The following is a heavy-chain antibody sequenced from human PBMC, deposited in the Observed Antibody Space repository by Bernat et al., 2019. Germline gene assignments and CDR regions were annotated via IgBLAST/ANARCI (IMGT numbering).Heavy chain of an antibody. J-gene: IGHJ3*02. Sequence: EVQLVESGGGLVQPGGSLRLSCAASGFTFSSYWMHWVRQAPGKGLVWVSRINSDGSSTSYADSVTGRFTISRDNAKNTLYLQMNRLRAEDTAVYYCARVDYGDYVYAFDIWGQGTMVTVSS. D-gene: IGHD4-17*01. CDR3: ARVDYGDYVYAFDI. V-gene: IGHV3-74*01. CDR1: GFTFSSYW. CDR2: INSDGSST.